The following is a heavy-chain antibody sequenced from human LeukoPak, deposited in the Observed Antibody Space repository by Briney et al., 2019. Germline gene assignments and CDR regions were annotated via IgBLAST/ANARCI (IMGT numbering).Heavy chain of an antibody. D-gene: IGHD1-26*01. V-gene: IGHV1-2*02. CDR1: GYTFTGYY. J-gene: IGHJ5*02. Sequence: ASVKVSCKASGYTFTGYYMHWVRQAPGQGLEWMGWINPNSGGTNYAQKFQGRVTITRDTSISTAYMELSRLRSDDTAVYYCARVRGSYDKIPDNWFDPWGQGTLVTVSS. CDR3: ARVRGSYDKIPDNWFDP. CDR2: INPNSGGT.